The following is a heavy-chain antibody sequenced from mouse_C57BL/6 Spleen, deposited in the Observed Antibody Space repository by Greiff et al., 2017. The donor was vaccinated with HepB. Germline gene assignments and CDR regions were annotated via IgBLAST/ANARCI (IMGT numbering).Heavy chain of an antibody. CDR2: ISYDGSN. Sequence: EESGPGLVKPSQSLSLTCSVTGYSITSGYSWTWLRQFPGNKQESMGSISYDGSNHYNPSLKNRISITRDTSKHQFFLKLNSVTTEDTATYYCARDRKYDGSSYGAMDYWGQGTSVTVSA. CDR3: ARDRKYDGSSYGAMDY. J-gene: IGHJ4*01. D-gene: IGHD1-1*01. CDR1: GYSITSGYS. V-gene: IGHV3-6*01.